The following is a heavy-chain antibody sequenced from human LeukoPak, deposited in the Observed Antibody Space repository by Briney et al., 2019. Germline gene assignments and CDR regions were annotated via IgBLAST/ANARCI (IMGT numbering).Heavy chain of an antibody. CDR1: GFTFSSYN. J-gene: IGHJ4*02. Sequence: PGGSLRLSCAASGFTFSSYNMSWVRQAPGKGLEWVSSISSSSYIYYTDSVKGRFTISRDNAKNSLYLQMNSLRAEDTAVYYCAGRPLGYCSGGSCWEDYFDYWGQGTLVTVSS. CDR2: ISSSSYI. CDR3: AGRPLGYCSGGSCWEDYFDY. V-gene: IGHV3-21*01. D-gene: IGHD2-15*01.